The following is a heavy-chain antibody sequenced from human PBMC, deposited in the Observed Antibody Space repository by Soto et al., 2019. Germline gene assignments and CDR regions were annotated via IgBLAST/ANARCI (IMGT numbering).Heavy chain of an antibody. CDR1: CDSISYSY. J-gene: IGHJ3*02. CDR2: VHSSGRT. CDR3: ARGYYDSSGYSNTFDI. D-gene: IGHD3-22*01. Sequence: SETLSLTCSVSCDSISYSYWSWIRQSPGKGLESFGYVHSSGRTNYTPPIRSRVTTSLDTSRNQLSLQLNSVTAADTALYYCARGYYDSSGYSNTFDIWGQGTLVTVSS. V-gene: IGHV4-59*01.